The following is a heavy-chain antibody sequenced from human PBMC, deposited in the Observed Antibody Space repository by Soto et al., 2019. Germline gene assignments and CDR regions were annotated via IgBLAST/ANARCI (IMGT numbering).Heavy chain of an antibody. V-gene: IGHV4-59*01. CDR3: ARARYQLLHPYYYGMDV. Sequence: QVQLQESGPGLVKPSETLSLTCTVSGGSISSYYWSWIRQSPGKGLEWIGYIHYSGSTKSNPSLKRRVTISVDTSRTQVSLKLISVTAADSAVYFCARARYQLLHPYYYGMDVWGQGTTVTVSS. D-gene: IGHD2-2*01. CDR1: GGSISSYY. J-gene: IGHJ6*02. CDR2: IHYSGST.